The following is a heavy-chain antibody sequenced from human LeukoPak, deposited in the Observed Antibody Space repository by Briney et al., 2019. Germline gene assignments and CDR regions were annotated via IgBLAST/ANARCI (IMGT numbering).Heavy chain of an antibody. J-gene: IGHJ3*02. CDR2: IYHSGST. CDR3: ARVYGSGYDFRGAFDI. D-gene: IGHD5-12*01. CDR1: GYSISSGCY. Sequence: SETLSLTCTVSGYSISSGCYWGWIRQPPGKGLEWIGSIYHSGSTYYNPSLKSRVTISVDTSKNQFSLKLSSVTAADTAVYYCARVYGSGYDFRGAFDIWGQGTMVTVSS. V-gene: IGHV4-38-2*02.